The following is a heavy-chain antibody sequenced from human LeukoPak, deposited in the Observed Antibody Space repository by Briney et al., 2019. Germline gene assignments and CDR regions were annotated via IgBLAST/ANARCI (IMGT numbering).Heavy chain of an antibody. J-gene: IGHJ4*02. CDR2: INSDGSST. CDR3: ARDFLGVGYSYGSGFDY. D-gene: IGHD5-18*01. V-gene: IGHV3-74*01. CDR1: GFTVSSNY. Sequence: GGSLRLSCAASGFTVSSNYMSWVRQAPGKGLVWVSRINSDGSSTSYADSVKGRFTISRDNAKNTLYLQMNSLRAEDTAVYYCARDFLGVGYSYGSGFDYWGQGTLVTVSS.